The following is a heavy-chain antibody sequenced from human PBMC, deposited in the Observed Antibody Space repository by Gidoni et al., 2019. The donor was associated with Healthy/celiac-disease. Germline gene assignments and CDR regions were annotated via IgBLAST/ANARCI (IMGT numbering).Heavy chain of an antibody. CDR3: ARGQVVLWFGELKYGMDV. D-gene: IGHD3-10*01. V-gene: IGHV1-8*01. J-gene: IGHJ6*02. CDR2: MNPNSGNT. Sequence: QVQLVQSGAEVKKPGASVKVSCKASGYTFTSSDINWVRQGTGQVLEWRGWMNPNSGNTGYTQKVQGRVTMTRNTTISTAYMEHSSLRSEDTAVYYWARGQVVLWFGELKYGMDVWGQGTTVTVSS. CDR1: GYTFTSSD.